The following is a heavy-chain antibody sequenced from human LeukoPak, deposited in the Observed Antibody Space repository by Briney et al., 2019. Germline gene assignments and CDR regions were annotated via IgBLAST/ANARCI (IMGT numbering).Heavy chain of an antibody. CDR1: GFTFSSYS. CDR3: ARGFGYGSSYYFDY. Sequence: GGSLRLSCAASGFTFSSYSMNWVRQAPGKGLEWVSSISSSSSYIYYADSVKGRFTISRDNSKNTLYLQMNSLRAEDTAVYYCARGFGYGSSYYFDYWGQGTLVTVSS. V-gene: IGHV3-21*01. D-gene: IGHD5-18*01. J-gene: IGHJ4*02. CDR2: ISSSSSYI.